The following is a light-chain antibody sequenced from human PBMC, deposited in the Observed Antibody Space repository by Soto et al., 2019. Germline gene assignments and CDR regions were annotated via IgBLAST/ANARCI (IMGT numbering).Light chain of an antibody. V-gene: IGLV1-51*01. CDR1: SFNIGNNY. CDR2: DNN. Sequence: QSVLTQPPSVSAAPGQKVTISCSGSSFNIGNNYVSWYQQLPGTAPKLLISDNNKRPSGIPDRFSGSKSGTSATLGITGLQTGDEADYYCGTWDSSLSAYVFGTGTKLTVL. CDR3: GTWDSSLSAYV. J-gene: IGLJ1*01.